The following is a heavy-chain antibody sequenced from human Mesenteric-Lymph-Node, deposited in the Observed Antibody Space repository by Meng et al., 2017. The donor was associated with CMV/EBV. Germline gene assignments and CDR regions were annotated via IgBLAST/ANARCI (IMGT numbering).Heavy chain of an antibody. CDR3: ARDGWVDTAMVNGYYGMDV. D-gene: IGHD5-18*01. V-gene: IGHV1-18*01. Sequence: ASVKVSCKASGYTFTSYGISWVRQAPGQGLEWMGWISAYNGNTNYAQKLQGRVTMTTDTSTSTADMELRSLRSDDTAVYYCARDGWVDTAMVNGYYGMDVWGQGTTVTVSS. J-gene: IGHJ6*02. CDR1: GYTFTSYG. CDR2: ISAYNGNT.